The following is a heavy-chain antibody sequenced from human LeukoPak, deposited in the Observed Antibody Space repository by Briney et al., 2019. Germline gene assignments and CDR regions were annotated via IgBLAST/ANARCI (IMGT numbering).Heavy chain of an antibody. CDR2: INSGGST. D-gene: IGHD3-10*01. J-gene: IGHJ4*02. CDR1: GFTVSSNY. Sequence: PGGSLRLSCAASGFTVSSNYMNWVRQAPGQGLEWVSVINSGGSTHYADSVKGRFTISRDNSKNTLYLQMNSLRAEDTAVYYCARDLYYYASGSDNFLYYWGQGTLVTVCS. CDR3: ARDLYYYASGSDNFLYY. V-gene: IGHV3-53*01.